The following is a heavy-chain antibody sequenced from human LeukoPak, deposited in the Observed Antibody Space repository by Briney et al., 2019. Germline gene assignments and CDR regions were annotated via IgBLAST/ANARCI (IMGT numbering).Heavy chain of an antibody. D-gene: IGHD1-26*01. V-gene: IGHV4-34*01. CDR3: ARRYSNIVGATNAKWKSDAFDI. CDR2: INHSGST. CDR1: GGSFSGYY. Sequence: SETLSLTCAVYGGSFSGYYWSWIRQPPGKGLEWIGEINHSGSTNYNPSLKSRVTISVDTSKNQFSLKLSSVTAADTAVYYCARRYSNIVGATNAKWKSDAFDIWGQGTMVTVSS. J-gene: IGHJ3*02.